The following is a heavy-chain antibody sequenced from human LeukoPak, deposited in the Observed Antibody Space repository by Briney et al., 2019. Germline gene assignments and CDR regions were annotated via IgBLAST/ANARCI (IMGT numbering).Heavy chain of an antibody. V-gene: IGHV3-30*19. Sequence: GGSLRLSCAASGFTFSSYGMHWVRQAPGKGLEWVAVISYDGSNKYYADSVKGRFTISRDNSKNTLYLQMNSLRAEDTAVYYCARAEEKANWFDPWGQGTLVTVSS. CDR1: GFTFSSYG. J-gene: IGHJ5*02. CDR2: ISYDGSNK. CDR3: ARAEEKANWFDP.